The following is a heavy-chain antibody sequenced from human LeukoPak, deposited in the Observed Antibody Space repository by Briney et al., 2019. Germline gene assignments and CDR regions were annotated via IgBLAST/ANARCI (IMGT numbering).Heavy chain of an antibody. CDR2: ISYDGSNK. J-gene: IGHJ4*02. CDR1: GFTFSSYA. CDR3: AKGAWAADGPMGNNFAS. V-gene: IGHV3-30-3*01. D-gene: IGHD6-13*01. Sequence: PGGSLKLSCAASGFTFSSYAMHWVRQAPGKGLEWVAVISYDGSNKYYADSVKGRFTISRDNSNNTLTLHMNSLRTEDTSIYFCAKGAWAADGPMGNNFASWGQGSLVTVSS.